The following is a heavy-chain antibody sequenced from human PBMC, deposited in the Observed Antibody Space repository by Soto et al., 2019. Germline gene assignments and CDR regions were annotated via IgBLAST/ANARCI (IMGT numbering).Heavy chain of an antibody. CDR1: GYNFFDYG. CDR2: VSPKSGNT. V-gene: IGHV1-18*01. Sequence: QIQLVQSGAEEKKPGASVKVSCKASGYNFFDYGVSWVRQAPGQGLEWMGWVSPKSGNTDYARKVQGRVTMTTDISTGTPYMELRGLISDDTGVYYCARGRTVSSIGPLLVWGQGTLVSVSS. J-gene: IGHJ1*01. CDR3: ARGRTVSSIGPLLV. D-gene: IGHD1-1*01.